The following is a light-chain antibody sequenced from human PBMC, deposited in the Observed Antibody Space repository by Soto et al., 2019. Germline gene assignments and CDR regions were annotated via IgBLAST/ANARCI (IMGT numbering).Light chain of an antibody. V-gene: IGLV1-40*01. Sequence: QSALTQPPSASGAPGQRVTISCTGSSSNIGAGYGVHWYQQLPGTAPKLLIYGNSNRPSGVPDRFSGSKSGTSASLAITGLQAEDEADYYCQSYDISLSGYVFGTGTKLTVL. CDR2: GNS. CDR3: QSYDISLSGYV. J-gene: IGLJ1*01. CDR1: SSNIGAGYG.